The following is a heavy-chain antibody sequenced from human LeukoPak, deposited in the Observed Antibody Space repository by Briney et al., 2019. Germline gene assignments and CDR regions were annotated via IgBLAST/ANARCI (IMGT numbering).Heavy chain of an antibody. CDR1: GFTFNSYW. V-gene: IGHV3-74*03. CDR2: INIDGNTT. CDR3: AKVIGGGYYLGDAFDM. J-gene: IGHJ3*02. Sequence: GGSLRLSCAASGFTFNSYWLHWVRQAPERGLVWLSGINIDGNTTKYADSVKGRFIISRDNAKNTLYLQMSSLRAEDTAVYYCAKVIGGGYYLGDAFDMWGQGTMVTVSS. D-gene: IGHD3-3*01.